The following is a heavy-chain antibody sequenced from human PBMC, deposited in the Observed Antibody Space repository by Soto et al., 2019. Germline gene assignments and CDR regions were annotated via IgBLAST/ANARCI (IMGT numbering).Heavy chain of an antibody. V-gene: IGHV4-34*01. CDR3: ARSRTYTYYYDSSGYRANWFDP. J-gene: IGHJ5*02. CDR2: INHSGST. Sequence: SETLSLTCAVYGGSFSGYYWSWIRQPPGKGLEWIGEINHSGSTNYNPSLKSRVTISVDTSKNQFSLKLSSVTAADTAVYYCARSRTYTYYYDSSGYRANWFDPWGQGTLVTVSS. D-gene: IGHD3-22*01. CDR1: GGSFSGYY.